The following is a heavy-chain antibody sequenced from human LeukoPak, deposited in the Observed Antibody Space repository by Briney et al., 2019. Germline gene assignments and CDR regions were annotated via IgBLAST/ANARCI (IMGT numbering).Heavy chain of an antibody. CDR1: GFTFRSYS. Sequence: GGSLRLSCAASGFTFRSYSMNWVRQVPGKGLEWVSYISSSGITIYYADSVKGRFTISRDNAKNSLYLQMSSLRAEDTAVYYCAKDERNWNYNLASQTYDWGQGTLVTVSS. V-gene: IGHV3-48*04. J-gene: IGHJ4*02. CDR3: AKDERNWNYNLASQTYD. D-gene: IGHD1-7*01. CDR2: ISSSGITI.